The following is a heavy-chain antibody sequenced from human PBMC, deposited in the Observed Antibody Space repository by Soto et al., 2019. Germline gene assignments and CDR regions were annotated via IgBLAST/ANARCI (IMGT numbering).Heavy chain of an antibody. J-gene: IGHJ6*01. CDR1: LSPCS. V-gene: IGHV4-34*01. Sequence: LSPCSWSGSRQPPGKGLEWIGEISRSGSTNYNPSLKSRVTISVDTSKNQLSLQMSSVTAAATAVYYCARGTPVLRFFAFYQIRRATGSKGIPVWG. CDR2: ISRSGST. CDR3: ARGTPVLRFFAFYQIRRATGSKGIPV. D-gene: IGHD3-3*01.